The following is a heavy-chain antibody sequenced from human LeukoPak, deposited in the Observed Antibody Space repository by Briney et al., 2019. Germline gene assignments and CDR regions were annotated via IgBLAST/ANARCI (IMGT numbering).Heavy chain of an antibody. CDR3: ARRRGGYNYYFDY. D-gene: IGHD5-24*01. CDR1: GGSFSGYY. J-gene: IGHJ4*02. Sequence: KSSETLSLTCAVYGGSFSGYYWSWIRQPPGKGLEWIGEINHSGSTNYNPSLKSRVTISVDTSKNQFSLKLSSVTAADTAVYYCARRRGGYNYYFDYWGQGTLVTVSS. CDR2: INHSGST. V-gene: IGHV4-34*01.